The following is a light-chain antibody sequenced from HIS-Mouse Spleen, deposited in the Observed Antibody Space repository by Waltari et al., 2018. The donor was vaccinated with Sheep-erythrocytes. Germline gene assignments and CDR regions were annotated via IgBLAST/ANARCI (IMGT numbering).Light chain of an antibody. CDR3: CSYAGSYNHV. V-gene: IGLV2-23*02. J-gene: IGLJ1*01. CDR2: DVS. Sequence: QSALTQPASVSGSPGQSITISCTGTSSDVGSYNLVSWYQQHPGKAPKLMIYDVSKRPSGVPVRVSGSKSGNTASLTISGLQAEDEADYYCCSYAGSYNHVFATGTKVTVL. CDR1: SSDVGSYNL.